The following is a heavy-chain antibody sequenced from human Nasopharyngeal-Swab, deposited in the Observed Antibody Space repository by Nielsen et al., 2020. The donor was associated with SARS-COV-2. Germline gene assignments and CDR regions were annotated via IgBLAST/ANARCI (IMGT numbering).Heavy chain of an antibody. J-gene: IGHJ6*02. CDR1: GFTFSSYD. V-gene: IGHV3-13*04. Sequence: GGSLRLSCAASGFTFSSYDMHWVRQATGKGLEWVSAIGTAGDTYYPGSVKGRFTISRENAKNSLYLQMNSLGAGDTAVYYCARAVGYCSSTSCYYYYGMDVWGQGTTVTVSS. D-gene: IGHD2-2*03. CDR2: IGTAGDT. CDR3: ARAVGYCSSTSCYYYYGMDV.